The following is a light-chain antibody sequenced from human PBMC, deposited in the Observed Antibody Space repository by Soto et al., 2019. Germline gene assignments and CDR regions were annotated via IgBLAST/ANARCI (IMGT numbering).Light chain of an antibody. J-gene: IGLJ1*01. Sequence: QSALTQPRSVSGSPGQSVTISCTGTSSYLGGYNYVSWYQQHPGKAPKVMIYDVSERPSGLPDRFSGSKSGNTASLTISGLQAEDEADYYCCSYAGSPRYVFGTGTKLTVL. CDR3: CSYAGSPRYV. CDR1: SSYLGGYNY. CDR2: DVS. V-gene: IGLV2-11*01.